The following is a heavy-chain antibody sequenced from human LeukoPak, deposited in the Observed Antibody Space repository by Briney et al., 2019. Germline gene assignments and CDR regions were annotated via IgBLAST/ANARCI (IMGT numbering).Heavy chain of an antibody. CDR2: ISAYNGNT. CDR1: GGTFSSYA. CDR3: ARDLIGPGDY. V-gene: IGHV1-18*01. Sequence: ASVKVSCKASGGTFSSYAISWVRQAPGQGLEWMGWISAYNGNTNYAQKLQGRVTMTTDTSTSTAYMELRSLRSDDTAVYYCARDLIGPGDYWGQGTLVTVSS. J-gene: IGHJ4*02.